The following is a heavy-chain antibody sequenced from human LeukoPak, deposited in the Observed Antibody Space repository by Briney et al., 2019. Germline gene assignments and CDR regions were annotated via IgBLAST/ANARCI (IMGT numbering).Heavy chain of an antibody. J-gene: IGHJ4*02. Sequence: GGSLRLSCAASGFTFSDYYMSWIRQAPGKGLEWVSYISSSGNPIYYADSVKGRFTISRDNAKNSLYLQMNSLRAEDTAVYYCARGGRSGYYESPDYWGQGTLVTVSS. V-gene: IGHV3-11*01. D-gene: IGHD3-22*01. CDR3: ARGGRSGYYESPDY. CDR2: ISSSGNPI. CDR1: GFTFSDYY.